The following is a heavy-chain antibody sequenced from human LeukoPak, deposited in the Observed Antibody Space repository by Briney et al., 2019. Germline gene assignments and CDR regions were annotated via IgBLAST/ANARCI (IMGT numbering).Heavy chain of an antibody. J-gene: IGHJ4*02. Sequence: PRGSLRLSCAASGFTLSSYAMSWVRQAPGEGLEWVSAISGSGGSTYYADSVKGRFTISRDNSKNTLYLQMNSLRAEDTAVYYCAKRIYDILTGQTGFDYWGQGTLVTVSS. CDR3: AKRIYDILTGQTGFDY. CDR2: ISGSGGST. CDR1: GFTLSSYA. D-gene: IGHD3-9*01. V-gene: IGHV3-23*01.